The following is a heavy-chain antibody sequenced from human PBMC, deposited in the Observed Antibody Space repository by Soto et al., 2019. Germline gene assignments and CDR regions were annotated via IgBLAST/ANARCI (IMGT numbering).Heavy chain of an antibody. Sequence: GASVKVSCKASGYTFTSYWIGWVRQMPGKGLEWMGIIYPGDSDTRYSPSFQGQVTISADKSISTAYLQWSSLKASDTAMYYCARLCSSTSCSYYYGMDVWGQGTTVTVSS. CDR3: ARLCSSTSCSYYYGMDV. V-gene: IGHV5-51*01. CDR1: GYTFTSYW. CDR2: IYPGDSDT. J-gene: IGHJ6*02. D-gene: IGHD2-2*01.